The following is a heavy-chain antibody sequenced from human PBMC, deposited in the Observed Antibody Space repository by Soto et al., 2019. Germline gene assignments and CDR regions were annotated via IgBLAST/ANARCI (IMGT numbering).Heavy chain of an antibody. V-gene: IGHV4-61*01. J-gene: IGHJ6*02. D-gene: IGHD3-22*01. Sequence: SETLSLTCTVSGGSVSSGSYYWSWIRQPPGKGLEWIGYIYYSGSTNYNPSLKSRVTISVDTSKNQFSLKLSSVTAADTAVYYCARDPGYYDSSGSGYYGMDVWGQGTTVTVSS. CDR2: IYYSGST. CDR1: GGSVSSGSYY. CDR3: ARDPGYYDSSGSGYYGMDV.